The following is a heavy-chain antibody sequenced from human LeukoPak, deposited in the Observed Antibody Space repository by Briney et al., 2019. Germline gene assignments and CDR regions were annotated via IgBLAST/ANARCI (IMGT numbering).Heavy chain of an antibody. CDR3: ATATMVRDVHFDY. CDR1: GYTFTGYY. D-gene: IGHD3-10*01. Sequence: ASVKVSCKASGYTFTGYYMHWVRQAPGQGLEWMGGIIPIFGSANYAQKFQGRVTITADESTSTAYMELSSLRSEDTAVYYCATATMVRDVHFDYWGQGTLVTVSS. J-gene: IGHJ4*02. CDR2: IIPIFGSA. V-gene: IGHV1-69*13.